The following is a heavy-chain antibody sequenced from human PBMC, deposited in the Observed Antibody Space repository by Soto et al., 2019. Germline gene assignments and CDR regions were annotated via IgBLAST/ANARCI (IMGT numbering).Heavy chain of an antibody. CDR1: GITISNYP. D-gene: IGHD3-22*01. J-gene: IGHJ1*01. CDR3: VKDDGGYPSTAPH. V-gene: IGHV3-23*01. CDR2: ISGSGDRT. Sequence: EVQLLESGGGLVQPGGSLRLSCAASGITISNYPMSWVRQAPGKGLDWVSGISGSGDRTCYADSAKGRFTISKDISKNSLSLQLDNLGVEDTAVYFCVKDDGGYPSTAPHWGQGTLVTVSS.